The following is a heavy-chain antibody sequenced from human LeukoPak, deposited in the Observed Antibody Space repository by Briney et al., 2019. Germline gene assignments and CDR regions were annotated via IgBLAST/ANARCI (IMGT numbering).Heavy chain of an antibody. Sequence: PGGSLRLSCAASGFSSYGMHWVRQAPGKGLEWVAVIWYDESNKYYADSVKGRFTISRDNSRNTLYLQMNSLRAEDTAVYYCARGHYYTDMLTNYWVRYFDYWGQGTLVTVSS. J-gene: IGHJ4*02. CDR1: GFSSYG. V-gene: IGHV3-33*01. D-gene: IGHD3-9*01. CDR3: ARGHYYTDMLTNYWVRYFDY. CDR2: IWYDESNK.